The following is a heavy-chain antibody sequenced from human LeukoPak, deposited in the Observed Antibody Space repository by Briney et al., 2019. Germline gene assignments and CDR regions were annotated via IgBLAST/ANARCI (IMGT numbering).Heavy chain of an antibody. D-gene: IGHD3-16*01. CDR1: GFTFHNYW. CDR3: TRVGADDEASDY. J-gene: IGHJ4*02. V-gene: IGHV3-7*01. Sequence: PGGSLRLSCAASGFTFHNYWMNWVRQAPGKGLEWVANIKPDGSTKNYVDSVKGRFTISRDNAKNSLFLQMNSLRVEDAAVYYCTRVGADDEASDYWGQGTLVTVSS. CDR2: IKPDGSTK.